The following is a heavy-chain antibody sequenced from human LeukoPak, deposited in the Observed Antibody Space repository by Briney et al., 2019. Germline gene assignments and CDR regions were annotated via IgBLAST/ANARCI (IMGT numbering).Heavy chain of an antibody. J-gene: IGHJ4*02. CDR2: INWNGGST. CDR1: GFTFDDYG. CDR3: ARANCSSTSCQVDY. Sequence: GGSLRLSCAASGFTFDDYGMSWIRQAPGKGLEWVSGINWNGGSTGYADSVKGRFTISRDNAKNSLYLQMNSLRAEDTALYYCARANCSSTSCQVDYWGQGTLVTVSS. D-gene: IGHD2-2*01. V-gene: IGHV3-20*04.